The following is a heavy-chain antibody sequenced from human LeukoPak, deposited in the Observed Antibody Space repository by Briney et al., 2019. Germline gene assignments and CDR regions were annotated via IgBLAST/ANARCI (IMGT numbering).Heavy chain of an antibody. J-gene: IGHJ4*02. D-gene: IGHD6-19*01. CDR1: GGSISSYY. Sequence: SETLSLTCTVSGGSISSYYWSWIRQPPGKGLEWIGYIYYSGSTNYNPSLKSRVTISVDTSKNQFSLKLSSVTAADTAVYYWARVGTSYSSGWYTKYFDYWGQGTLVTVSS. CDR3: ARVGTSYSSGWYTKYFDY. CDR2: IYYSGST. V-gene: IGHV4-59*01.